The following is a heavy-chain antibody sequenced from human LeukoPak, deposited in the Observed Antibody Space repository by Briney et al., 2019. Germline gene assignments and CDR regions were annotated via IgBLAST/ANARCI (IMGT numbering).Heavy chain of an antibody. V-gene: IGHV3-15*01. CDR3: TTDPDYSNYVFDY. CDR1: GFTFSNAW. J-gene: IGHJ4*02. Sequence: GGSLRLSCAASGFTFSNAWMSWVRQAPGKGLEWVGRIKSKTDGGTTDYAAPVKGRFTISRDDSKNTLYLQMNSLKTEDTAVYYCTTDPDYSNYVFDYWGQGTLVTVSS. D-gene: IGHD4-11*01. CDR2: IKSKTDGGTT.